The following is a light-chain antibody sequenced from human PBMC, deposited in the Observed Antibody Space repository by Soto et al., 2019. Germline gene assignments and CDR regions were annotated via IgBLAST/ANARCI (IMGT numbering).Light chain of an antibody. CDR2: GAS. J-gene: IGKJ1*01. CDR1: QTVSNNY. Sequence: EIVLTQSPGTLSLSAGERATLSCRASQTVSNNYLAWYQQKPGQVPTVLLYGASNRATGIPDRFSGSGSGTDFTLTISRLEPEDFEVYYCQRYDTSPTFGQGTRVEIK. CDR3: QRYDTSPT. V-gene: IGKV3-20*01.